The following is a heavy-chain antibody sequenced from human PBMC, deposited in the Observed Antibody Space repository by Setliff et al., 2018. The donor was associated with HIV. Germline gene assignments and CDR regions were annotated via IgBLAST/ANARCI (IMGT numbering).Heavy chain of an antibody. V-gene: IGHV1-18*01. Sequence: ASVKVSCKASGYTFTSYGISWVRQAPGQGLEWMGWISAYNGNTNYAQKLQGRVTMTTDTATSTAYMELRRLRSDYTAVYYCARYDSSDYLTGEYQYWGQGTMVTVSS. CDR2: ISAYNGNT. CDR3: ARYDSSDYLTGEYQY. CDR1: GYTFTSYG. J-gene: IGHJ4*02. D-gene: IGHD3-22*01.